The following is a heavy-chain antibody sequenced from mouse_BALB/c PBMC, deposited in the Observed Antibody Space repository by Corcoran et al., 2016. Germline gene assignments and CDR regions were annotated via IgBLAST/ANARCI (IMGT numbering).Heavy chain of an antibody. CDR2: IDPANGNT. Sequence: EVQLQQSGAELVKPGASVKLSCTASGFNIKDTYMLWVKQRPEQGLEWIGRIDPANGNTKYDQKFQGKATITADTSSNTADLQFSSLTSEDTAVDYCANWDGYFDVWGAGITVTVSS. V-gene: IGHV14-3*02. D-gene: IGHD4-1*01. J-gene: IGHJ1*01. CDR3: ANWDGYFDV. CDR1: GFNIKDTY.